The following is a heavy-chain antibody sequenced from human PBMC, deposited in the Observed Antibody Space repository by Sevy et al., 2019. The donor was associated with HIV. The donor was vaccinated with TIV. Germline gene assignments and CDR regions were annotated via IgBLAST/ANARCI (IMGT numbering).Heavy chain of an antibody. CDR3: AKDYVLMVYAIRDTVTTAFDY. CDR1: GFTFSSYA. V-gene: IGHV3-23*01. D-gene: IGHD2-8*01. CDR2: ISGSGGST. J-gene: IGHJ4*02. Sequence: GGYLRLSCAASGFTFSSYAMSWVRQAPGKGLEWVSAISGSGGSTYYADSVKGRFTISRDNSKNTLYLQMNSLRAEDTAVYYCAKDYVLMVYAIRDTVTTAFDYWGQGTLVTVSS.